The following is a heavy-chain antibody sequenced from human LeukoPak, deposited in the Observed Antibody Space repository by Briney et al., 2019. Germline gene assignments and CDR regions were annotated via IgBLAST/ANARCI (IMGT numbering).Heavy chain of an antibody. J-gene: IGHJ3*02. CDR1: GYTFTRYY. CDR2: IFPSAGNT. Sequence: GASVKVSCKASGYTFTRYYLHWVRQAPGQGLEWMGIIFPSAGNTNYAQKFQGRVTMTRDMSTSTVYMELSSLRSEDTAVYYCARDLDYYGSGSFFNIWGQGTMVTVSS. D-gene: IGHD3-10*01. V-gene: IGHV1-46*01. CDR3: ARDLDYYGSGSFFNI.